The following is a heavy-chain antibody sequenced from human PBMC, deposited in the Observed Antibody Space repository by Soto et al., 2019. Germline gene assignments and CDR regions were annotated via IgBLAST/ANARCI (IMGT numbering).Heavy chain of an antibody. D-gene: IGHD5-12*01. CDR3: AHKDIGATAFDY. CDR1: GFSLSTSGVG. Sequence: QITLKESGPTLVKPTQTLTLTCTFSGFSLSTSGVGVGWIRQPPGKALEWLALIFWDDDKRYSPSLKSRLTITKDTSKNQVVLTMTNMDPVDTAPYYCAHKDIGATAFDYWGQGTLVTVSS. J-gene: IGHJ4*02. V-gene: IGHV2-5*02. CDR2: IFWDDDK.